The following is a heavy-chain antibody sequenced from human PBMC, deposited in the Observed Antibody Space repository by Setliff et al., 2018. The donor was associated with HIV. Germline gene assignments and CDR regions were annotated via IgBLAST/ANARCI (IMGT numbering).Heavy chain of an antibody. J-gene: IGHJ3*01. CDR1: GYTFRNQG. Sequence: GASVKVSCKASGYTFRNQGLSWVRQAPGQGPEWMGWISVYSGDSYSGQRFQDRVTMTADTSTNTAYMELSSLISDDSAIYYCARDFHVLGYCSADSCPYAASDVWGQGTMVTVSS. CDR3: ARDFHVLGYCSADSCPYAASDV. D-gene: IGHD2-15*01. V-gene: IGHV1-18*01. CDR2: ISVYSGDS.